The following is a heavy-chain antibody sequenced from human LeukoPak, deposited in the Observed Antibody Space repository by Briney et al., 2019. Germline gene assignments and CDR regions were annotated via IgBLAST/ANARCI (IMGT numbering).Heavy chain of an antibody. CDR3: ARVLSGSWDWFDP. Sequence: GGSLRLSCPASGFTFSRYWIHWVRQAPGKGLEWVSRINPDGSTTTYADPVKGRFTISRDNAKNTVYLQMNSLRAEDTAVYYCARVLSGSWDWFDPWGQGTLVTVSS. V-gene: IGHV3-74*01. CDR1: GFTFSRYW. CDR2: INPDGSTT. J-gene: IGHJ5*02. D-gene: IGHD3-22*01.